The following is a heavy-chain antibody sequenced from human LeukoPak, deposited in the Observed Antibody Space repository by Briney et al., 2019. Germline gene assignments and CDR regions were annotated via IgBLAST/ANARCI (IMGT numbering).Heavy chain of an antibody. J-gene: IGHJ4*02. CDR1: LGSFSGYY. CDR2: INHRAST. CDR3: ARGPVGPTIPFDY. D-gene: IGHD1-26*01. V-gene: IGHV4-34*01. Sequence: SETLSLTCAVYLGSFSGYYCRWIRQPPGKGLGWLGEINHRASTNYNPSLKSRVTMSVDTSKNQFSLKLSSVTAEDTAVYYCARGPVGPTIPFDYWGQGTLVTVSS.